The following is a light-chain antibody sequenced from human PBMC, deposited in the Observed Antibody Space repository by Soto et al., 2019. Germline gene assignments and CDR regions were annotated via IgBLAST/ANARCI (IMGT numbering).Light chain of an antibody. CDR3: QQYNNWPRT. CDR2: GAS. Sequence: EIVMTQSPATLSVSPGERATLSCRASQSVSSNLAWYQQKPGQAPRLLIYGASTRATGIPARFSGSGSGTECTLTISSLQSEDFAVYYWQQYNNWPRTFGQGTKVDIK. V-gene: IGKV3-15*01. CDR1: QSVSSN. J-gene: IGKJ1*01.